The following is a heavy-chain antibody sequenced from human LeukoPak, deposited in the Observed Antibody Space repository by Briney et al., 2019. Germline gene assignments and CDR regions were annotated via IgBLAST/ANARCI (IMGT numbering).Heavy chain of an antibody. D-gene: IGHD1-1*01. V-gene: IGHV3-7*02. CDR2: IKQDGGEK. J-gene: IGHJ3*02. CDR1: GFGFRSYW. CDR3: AKGSRTTGTDFYAFDI. Sequence: GGSLRLSCAASGFGFRSYWMSWVRQAPGKGLEWVANIKQDGGEKYHVDSVKGRFTISRDNAKNSLYLQMNSLRAEDTAVYYCAKGSRTTGTDFYAFDIWGQGTMVTVSS.